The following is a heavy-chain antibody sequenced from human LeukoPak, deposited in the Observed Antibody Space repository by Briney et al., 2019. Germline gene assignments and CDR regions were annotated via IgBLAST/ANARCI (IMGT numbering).Heavy chain of an antibody. D-gene: IGHD3-16*01. CDR2: ISYSGTT. Sequence: SETLSLTCTVSGASISSGGNYWSWIRQHPGKGLEWIGHISYSGTTNYKPSLKSRVIISMDTSKNQFSLRLSSVTAADTAVYYCAREGGNYYYYGMDVWGQGTTVTVSS. CDR3: AREGGNYYYYGMDV. CDR1: GASISSGGNY. V-gene: IGHV4-31*03. J-gene: IGHJ6*02.